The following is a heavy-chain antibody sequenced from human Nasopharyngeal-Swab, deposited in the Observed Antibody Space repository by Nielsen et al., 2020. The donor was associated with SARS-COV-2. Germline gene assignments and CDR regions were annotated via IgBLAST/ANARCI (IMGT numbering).Heavy chain of an antibody. CDR2: ISSDGSDK. J-gene: IGHJ4*02. CDR3: ASLRADTPDFAY. Sequence: GESLKISCVASRFTFSRWPMHWVRQAPGKGLEWVTVISSDGSDKQYVDSVKGRFTISRDNSKNTLYLQVKSLRADDTGVYYCASLRADTPDFAYLGQGTPVTVSS. D-gene: IGHD2-15*01. CDR1: RFTFSRWP. V-gene: IGHV3-30*03.